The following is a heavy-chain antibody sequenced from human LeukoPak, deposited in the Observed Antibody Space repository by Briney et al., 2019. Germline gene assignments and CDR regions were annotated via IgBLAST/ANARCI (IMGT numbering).Heavy chain of an antibody. Sequence: GGSLRLSCAASGFTFSSYGMHWVRQAPGKGLEWVAFIRYDGSNKYYADSVKGRFTISRDNSKNTLYLQMNSLRAEDTAVYYCARVREMATNQAFDIWGQGTMVTVSS. D-gene: IGHD5-24*01. CDR2: IRYDGSNK. CDR3: ARVREMATNQAFDI. V-gene: IGHV3-30*02. CDR1: GFTFSSYG. J-gene: IGHJ3*02.